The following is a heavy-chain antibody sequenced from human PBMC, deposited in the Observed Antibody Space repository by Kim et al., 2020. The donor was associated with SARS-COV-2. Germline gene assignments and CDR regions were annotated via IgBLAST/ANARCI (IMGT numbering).Heavy chain of an antibody. CDR2: ISYDGSNK. J-gene: IGHJ3*02. D-gene: IGHD3-9*01. CDR1: GFTFSSYG. CDR3: AKEGSTLRYFDWGAFDI. V-gene: IGHV3-30*18. Sequence: GGSLRLSCAASGFTFSSYGMHWVRQAPGKGLEWVAVISYDGSNKYYADSVKGRFTISRDNSKNTLYLQMNSLRAEDTAVYYCAKEGSTLRYFDWGAFDIWGQGTMVTVSS.